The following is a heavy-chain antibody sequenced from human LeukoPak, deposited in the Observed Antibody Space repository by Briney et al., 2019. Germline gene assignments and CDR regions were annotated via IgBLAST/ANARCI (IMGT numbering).Heavy chain of an antibody. J-gene: IGHJ4*02. CDR3: ARLASKYYDFWN. CDR1: GGSVSSGDYY. Sequence: SQTLSLTCTVSGGSVSSGDYYWSWIRQPPGKGLEWIGYIYYSGSTYYNPSLESRVTLSVDTSKNQFSLKLTSVTAADTAVYYCARLASKYYDFWNWGQGTLVTVSS. D-gene: IGHD3-3*01. V-gene: IGHV4-30-4*08. CDR2: IYYSGST.